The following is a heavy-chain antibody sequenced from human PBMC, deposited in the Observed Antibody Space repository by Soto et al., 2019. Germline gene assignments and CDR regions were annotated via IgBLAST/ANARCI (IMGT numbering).Heavy chain of an antibody. J-gene: IGHJ2*01. V-gene: IGHV5-51*01. CDR1: GYSFTKYW. CDR3: ARTGISGTQLQWDFDL. Sequence: EVQLVQSGAEVKKPGESLKISCKGSGYSFTKYWIGWVRQMPGKGLEWMGIIYPGDSDTRYSPSFQGKVTIAVDESISTAYLQWSRLKASDTAMYHCARTGISGTQLQWDFDLWGRGTLVTVSS. D-gene: IGHD1-7*01. CDR2: IYPGDSDT.